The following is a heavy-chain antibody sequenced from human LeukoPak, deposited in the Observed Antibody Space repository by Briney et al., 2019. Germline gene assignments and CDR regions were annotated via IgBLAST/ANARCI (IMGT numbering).Heavy chain of an antibody. V-gene: IGHV1-69*02. J-gene: IGHJ4*02. CDR1: GYTFTGYY. CDR2: IIPILGIA. Sequence: SVKVSCKASGYTFTGYYMHWVRQAPGQGLEWMGRIIPILGIANYAQKFQGRVTITADKSTSTAYMELSSLRSEDTAVYYCASPPYYDFWSGLFDYWGQGTLVTVSS. CDR3: ASPPYYDFWSGLFDY. D-gene: IGHD3-3*01.